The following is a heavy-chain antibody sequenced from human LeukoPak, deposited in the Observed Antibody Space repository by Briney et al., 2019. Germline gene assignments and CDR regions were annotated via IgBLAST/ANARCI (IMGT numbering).Heavy chain of an antibody. CDR1: GFTFSSYS. V-gene: IGHV3-21*01. D-gene: IGHD6-6*01. Sequence: PGGSLRLSCAASGFTFSSYSMNWVRQAPGKGLEWVSSISSSSSYIYYADSVKGRFTISRDNAKNSLYLQMNSLRAEDAAVYYCARGVDSSPDAFDIWGQGTMVTVSS. CDR2: ISSSSSYI. CDR3: ARGVDSSPDAFDI. J-gene: IGHJ3*02.